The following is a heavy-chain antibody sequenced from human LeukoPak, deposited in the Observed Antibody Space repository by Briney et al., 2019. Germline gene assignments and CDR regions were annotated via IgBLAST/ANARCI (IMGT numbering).Heavy chain of an antibody. J-gene: IGHJ4*02. V-gene: IGHV4-39*01. CDR2: VYYSGST. D-gene: IGHD1-1*01. CDR1: GASIRSSDNY. Sequence: SETLSLTCVLSGASIRSSDNYWAWTRQPPGKGLEWIGPVYYSGSTYYNPSLKSRVTISVDTSKNSFSLNVTSLTAADTAVYYCARHGNWEPFDYWGQGSLVTVSS. CDR3: ARHGNWEPFDY.